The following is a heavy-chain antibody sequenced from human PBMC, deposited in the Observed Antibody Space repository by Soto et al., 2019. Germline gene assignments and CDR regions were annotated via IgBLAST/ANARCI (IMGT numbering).Heavy chain of an antibody. Sequence: ASVKVSCKASGYIFTGYFIQWLRQAPGQGLEWMGWINPNTSATNYAQKFQGRVAMTRDTSLGTAYMELTSLRPDATAFYYCARSTWGREHYYGMDVWGQGTTVTVSS. CDR1: GYIFTGYF. V-gene: IGHV1-2*02. CDR2: INPNTSAT. CDR3: ARSTWGREHYYGMDV. J-gene: IGHJ6*02. D-gene: IGHD1-26*01.